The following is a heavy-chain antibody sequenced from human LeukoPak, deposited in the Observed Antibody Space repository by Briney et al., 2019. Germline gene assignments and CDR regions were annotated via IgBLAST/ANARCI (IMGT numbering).Heavy chain of an antibody. J-gene: IGHJ4*02. Sequence: PGESLKISCKGSGYTFTSYWIGWVRQMPGKGLEWMGIIHPGDSDTRYSPSFQGQVTISVDKSISTACLQWSSLKASDTAMYYCARSPWNSYDYWGQGTLVTVSS. CDR2: IHPGDSDT. D-gene: IGHD5-12*01. CDR3: ARSPWNSYDY. V-gene: IGHV5-51*01. CDR1: GYTFTSYW.